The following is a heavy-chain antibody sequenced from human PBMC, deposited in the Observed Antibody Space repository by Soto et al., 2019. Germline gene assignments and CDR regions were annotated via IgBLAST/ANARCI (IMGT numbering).Heavy chain of an antibody. Sequence: PGGSLRLSCAASGFTFSGYTMNWVRQAPGKGLEWVSSISSSSGYIYYKDSVKGRFTVSRDNANNSLFLQMSSLRAEDTGVYYCARASYYDYLNWFDPWGQGTLVTSPQ. J-gene: IGHJ5*02. CDR3: ARASYYDYLNWFDP. CDR2: ISSSSGYI. CDR1: GFTFSGYT. D-gene: IGHD3-3*01. V-gene: IGHV3-21*01.